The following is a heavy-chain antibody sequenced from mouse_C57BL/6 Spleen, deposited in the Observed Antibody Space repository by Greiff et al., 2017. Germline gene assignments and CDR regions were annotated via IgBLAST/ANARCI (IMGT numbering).Heavy chain of an antibody. J-gene: IGHJ2*01. CDR3: ARSGYGNWHYFDY. V-gene: IGHV1-82*01. CDR2: IYPGDGDT. CDR1: GYAFSSSW. D-gene: IGHD2-1*01. Sequence: QVQLQQSGPELVKPGASVKISCKASGYAFSSSWMNWVKQRPGKGLEWIGRIYPGDGDTNYNGKSKGKATLTADKSSSTAYMQLSSLTSEDSAVYFCARSGYGNWHYFDYWGQGTTLTVSS.